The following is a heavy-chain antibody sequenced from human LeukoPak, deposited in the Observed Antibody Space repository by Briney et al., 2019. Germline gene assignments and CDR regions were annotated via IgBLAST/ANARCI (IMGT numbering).Heavy chain of an antibody. J-gene: IGHJ4*02. D-gene: IGHD5-18*01. Sequence: PSETLSLTCTVSGGSISSYYWSWIRQPPGKGLEWIGYIYYSGSTNYNPSLKSRVTISVDTSKNQFSLKLSSVTAADTAVYYCARLHTALVYFDYWGQGTLVTVSS. CDR3: ARLHTALVYFDY. V-gene: IGHV4-59*08. CDR2: IYYSGST. CDR1: GGSISSYY.